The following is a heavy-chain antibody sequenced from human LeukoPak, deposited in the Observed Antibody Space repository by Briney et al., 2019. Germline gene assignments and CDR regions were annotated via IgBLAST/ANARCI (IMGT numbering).Heavy chain of an antibody. CDR3: ARAGRWDTSIDY. D-gene: IGHD3-10*01. CDR1: GFIFNNYW. V-gene: IGHV3-7*04. J-gene: IGHJ4*02. CDR2: IKQDGSEK. Sequence: QPGGSLRLSCAASGFIFNNYWMTWARQAPGKGLEWVAHIKQDGSEKNYVDSVKGRFTISRDNAKNSLYLQMNSLRAEDSAVYYCARAGRWDTSIDYWGQGTLVTVSS.